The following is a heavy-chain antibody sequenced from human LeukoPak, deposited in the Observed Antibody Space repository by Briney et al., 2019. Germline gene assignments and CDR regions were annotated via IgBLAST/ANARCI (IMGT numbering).Heavy chain of an antibody. CDR1: GFDFSNYV. D-gene: IGHD4-23*01. CDR3: AKDRDYGGNSRGIDYFDY. CDR2: ISVRGDRT. J-gene: IGHJ4*02. Sequence: GGSLRLSCAASGFDFSNYVMDWVRQAPGKGLEWVSSISVRGDRTYYPDSVEGRFAISRDNSKHMLYLQMNTLRADDTAIYYCAKDRDYGGNSRGIDYFDYWGQGTLVTVSS. V-gene: IGHV3-23*01.